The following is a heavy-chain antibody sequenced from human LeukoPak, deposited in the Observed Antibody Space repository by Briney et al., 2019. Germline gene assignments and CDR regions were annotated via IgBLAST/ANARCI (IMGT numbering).Heavy chain of an antibody. CDR3: AKYLPLYYYYSSGYYPDY. J-gene: IGHJ4*02. D-gene: IGHD3-22*01. CDR2: ISGSGGST. V-gene: IGHV3-23*01. Sequence: QPGGSLRLSCAASGFTFSSYAMSWVRQAPGKGLEWVSAISGSGGSTYYADSVKGRFTISRDNSKNTLYLQMNSLRAEDTAVYYCAKYLPLYYYYSSGYYPDYWGQGTLVTVSS. CDR1: GFTFSSYA.